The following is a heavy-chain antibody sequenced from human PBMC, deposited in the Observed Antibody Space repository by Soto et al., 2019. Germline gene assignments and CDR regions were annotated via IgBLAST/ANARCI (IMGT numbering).Heavy chain of an antibody. CDR2: IFHNGNT. D-gene: IGHD2-8*01. CDR3: ARRTWGMDV. J-gene: IGHJ6*02. CDR1: GGSIRSSNW. V-gene: IGHV4-4*02. Sequence: PSETLSLTCTVSGGSIRSSNWWSWVRQSPGKGLEWIGEIFHNGNTYYNPSLNSRVTISVDTSKNQFSLNLRSVTAADTAVYYCARRTWGMDVWGQGTTVTVSS.